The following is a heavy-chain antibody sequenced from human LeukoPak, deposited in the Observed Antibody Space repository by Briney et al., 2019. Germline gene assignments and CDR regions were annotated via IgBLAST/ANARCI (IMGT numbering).Heavy chain of an antibody. J-gene: IGHJ3*02. CDR2: IYHSGRL. V-gene: IGHV4-38-2*02. CDR3: ARDRRITMIGGAFDI. D-gene: IGHD3-10*01. Sequence: SETLSLTCTVSGFTTSDGYYWGWIRQTPGKGLEWIGSIYHSGRLFDNPSLKSRVTISVDAPNNQVSLKVNSVTAADTAVYYCARDRRITMIGGAFDIWGPGTKVTVSS. CDR1: GFTTSDGYY.